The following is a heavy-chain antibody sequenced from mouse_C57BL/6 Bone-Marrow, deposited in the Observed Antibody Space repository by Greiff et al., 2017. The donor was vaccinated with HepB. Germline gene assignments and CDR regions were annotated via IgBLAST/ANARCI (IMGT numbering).Heavy chain of an antibody. J-gene: IGHJ3*01. CDR2: SRNKANDYTT. CDR3: ARDDYDPFAY. D-gene: IGHD2-4*01. CDR1: GFTFSDFY. Sequence: EVQLVESGGGLVQSGRSLRLSCATSGFTFSDFYMEWVRQAPGKGLEWIAASRNKANDYTTEYSASVKGRFIVSRDTSQSILYLQMNALRAEDTAIYYCARDDYDPFAYWGQGTLVTVSA. V-gene: IGHV7-1*01.